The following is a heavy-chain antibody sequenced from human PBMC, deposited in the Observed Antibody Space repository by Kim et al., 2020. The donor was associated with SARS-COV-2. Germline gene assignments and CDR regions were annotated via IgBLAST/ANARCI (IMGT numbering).Heavy chain of an antibody. CDR2: GNT. J-gene: IGHJ4*02. Sequence: GNTYYHPSLKSRVAISIDTSRNQFSLKMDSVTDADTAIYFCARGPNFFNFWGQGTLVTVSS. CDR3: ARGPNFFNF. V-gene: IGHV4-31*02.